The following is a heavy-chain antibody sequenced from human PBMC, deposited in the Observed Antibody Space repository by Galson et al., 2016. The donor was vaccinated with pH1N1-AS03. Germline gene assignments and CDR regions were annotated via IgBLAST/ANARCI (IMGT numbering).Heavy chain of an antibody. CDR2: IWHEGSNK. CDR3: AREPWGSTQGEY. V-gene: IGHV3-33*08. Sequence: SLRLSCAASGFTFSDYGMHWVRQAPGKGLEWVAIIWHEGSNKFYADSVKGRFTISRDNSKNTVYLQMNSLRVEDTAVYYCAREPWGSTQGEYWGQGTLVTVSS. D-gene: IGHD3-16*01. J-gene: IGHJ4*02. CDR1: GFTFSDYG.